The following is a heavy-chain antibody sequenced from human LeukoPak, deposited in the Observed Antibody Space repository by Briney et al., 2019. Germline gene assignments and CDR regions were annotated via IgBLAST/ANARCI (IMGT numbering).Heavy chain of an antibody. CDR3: ARFGPYYDMDV. V-gene: IGHV4-59*01. CDR2: IHYTGKA. CDR1: GGSISGNY. D-gene: IGHD3/OR15-3a*01. J-gene: IGHJ6*02. Sequence: SETLSLTCTVSGGSISGNYWTWTRQPPGKGLEWIGQIHYTGKADYNPSLRSRITMSVDTSKNQMFLKVSSVTAADTAVYYCARFGPYYDMDVWGQGTTVTVSS.